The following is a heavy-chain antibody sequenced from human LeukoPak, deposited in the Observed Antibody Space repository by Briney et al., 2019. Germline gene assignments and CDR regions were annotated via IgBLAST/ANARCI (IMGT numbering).Heavy chain of an antibody. D-gene: IGHD4-4*01. J-gene: IGHJ6*02. CDR1: GFTFSNYA. Sequence: GGSLRLSCAASGFTFSNYAMSWVRQAPGKGLEWVSAMSGSGGSTYYADSVKGRFTISRDNCKNTLYLQMNSLRAEDTAVYYCAKFLQPHYYYGMDVWGQGTTVTVSS. CDR3: AKFLQPHYYYGMDV. CDR2: MSGSGGST. V-gene: IGHV3-23*01.